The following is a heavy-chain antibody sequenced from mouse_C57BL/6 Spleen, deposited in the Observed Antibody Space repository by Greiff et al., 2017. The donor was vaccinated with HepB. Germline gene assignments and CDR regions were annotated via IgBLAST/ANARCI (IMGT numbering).Heavy chain of an antibody. Sequence: QVQLQQSGPELVKPGASVKISCKASGYAFSSSWMNWVKQRPGKGLEWIGRIYPGDGDTNYNGKFKGKATLTADKSSSTAYMQLSSLTSEDSAVYFCARGDTYYYGSSYGESTDYWGQGTTLTVSS. CDR2: IYPGDGDT. CDR3: ARGDTYYYGSSYGESTDY. D-gene: IGHD1-1*01. CDR1: GYAFSSSW. V-gene: IGHV1-82*01. J-gene: IGHJ2*01.